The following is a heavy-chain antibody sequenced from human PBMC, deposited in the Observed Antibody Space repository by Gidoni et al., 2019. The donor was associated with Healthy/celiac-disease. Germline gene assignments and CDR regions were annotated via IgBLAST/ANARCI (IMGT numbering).Heavy chain of an antibody. J-gene: IGHJ6*02. CDR1: GYTFTSYG. V-gene: IGHV1-18*01. Sequence: QVQLVQSGAEVKKPGASVKVSCKASGYTFTSYGISWVRQAPGQGLEWMGWISAYNGNTNYAQKLQGRVTMTTDTSTSTAYMELRSLRSDDTAVYYCARESGAAYDFWSGYYGHYYYYGMDVWGQGTTVTVSS. CDR3: ARESGAAYDFWSGYYGHYYYYGMDV. CDR2: ISAYNGNT. D-gene: IGHD3-3*01.